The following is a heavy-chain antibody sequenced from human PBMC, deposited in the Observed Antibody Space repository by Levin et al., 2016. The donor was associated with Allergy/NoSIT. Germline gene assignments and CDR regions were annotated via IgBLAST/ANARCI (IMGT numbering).Heavy chain of an antibody. CDR2: ISVSGGST. Sequence: GESLKISCAASGFTFSNAWMSWVRQAPGTGLEWVSSISVSGGSTYYADSVKGRFTISRDNSKNTVSLQMNSLRPEDTAVYYCAKGRAGGWNGGDYWGQGTLVTVSS. J-gene: IGHJ4*02. CDR3: AKGRAGGWNGGDY. V-gene: IGHV3-23*01. CDR1: GFTFSNAW. D-gene: IGHD1-1*01.